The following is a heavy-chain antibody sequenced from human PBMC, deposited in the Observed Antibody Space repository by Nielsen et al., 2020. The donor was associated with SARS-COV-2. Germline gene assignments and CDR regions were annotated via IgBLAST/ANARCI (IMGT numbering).Heavy chain of an antibody. V-gene: IGHV3-30*04. J-gene: IGHJ4*02. CDR2: ILHYGGNV. Sequence: GESLKISCTASGFSFMTYNMHWVRQAPGKGLEWVAAILHYGGNVYHADSVKGRFTISRDNSRNTLYLQMNSLRAEDTAVYYCAKVSTSIAARTHFDYWGQGTLVTVSS. CDR3: AKVSTSIAARTHFDY. CDR1: GFSFMTYN. D-gene: IGHD6-6*01.